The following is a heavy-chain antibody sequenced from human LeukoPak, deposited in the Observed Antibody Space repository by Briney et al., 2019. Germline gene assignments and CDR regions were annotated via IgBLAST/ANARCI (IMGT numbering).Heavy chain of an antibody. CDR1: GFTFSSYA. CDR3: ARVKESGYYPYYFDY. D-gene: IGHD3-22*01. V-gene: IGHV3-23*01. Sequence: GGSLRLSCAASGFTFSSYAMSWVRQAPGKGLEWVSAISGSGGSTYYADSVKGRFTISRDNAKNSLYLQMNSLRAEDTAVYYCARVKESGYYPYYFDYWGQGTLVTVSS. J-gene: IGHJ4*02. CDR2: ISGSGGST.